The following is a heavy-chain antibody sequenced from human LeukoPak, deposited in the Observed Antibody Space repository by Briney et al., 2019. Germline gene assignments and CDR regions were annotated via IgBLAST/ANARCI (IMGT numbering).Heavy chain of an antibody. CDR2: IYHSGST. CDR1: GGSISSGGYS. D-gene: IGHD3-10*01. Sequence: PSQTLSLTCAVSGGSISSGGYSWSWIRQPPGKGLEWIGYIYHSGSTYYNPSLKSRVTISVDRSKNQFSLKLSSVTAADTAVYYCARGLGFGELTGPFDYWGQGTLVTVSS. J-gene: IGHJ4*02. CDR3: ARGLGFGELTGPFDY. V-gene: IGHV4-30-2*01.